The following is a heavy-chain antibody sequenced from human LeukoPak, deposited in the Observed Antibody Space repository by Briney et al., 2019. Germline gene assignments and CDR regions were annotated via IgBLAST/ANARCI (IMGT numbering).Heavy chain of an antibody. V-gene: IGHV1-46*01. CDR3: AREEFTIFGVVIIDRHYYGMDV. CDR1: GYTFTSYY. J-gene: IGHJ6*02. D-gene: IGHD3-3*01. Sequence: ASVKVSCKASGYTFTSYYMHWVRQAPGQGLEWMGIINPSGGSTSYAQKFQGRVTMTRDTSTSTVYMELSSLRSEDTAVYYCAREEFTIFGVVIIDRHYYGMDVWGQGTTVTVSS. CDR2: INPSGGST.